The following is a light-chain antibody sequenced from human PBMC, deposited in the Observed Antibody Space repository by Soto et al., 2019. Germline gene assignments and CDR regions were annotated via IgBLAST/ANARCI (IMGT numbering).Light chain of an antibody. Sequence: QSVLTQPPSVSGAPGQRVTISCTGSSXNIGAGSDVHWYQQLPGTAPKLLIYGNTNRPSGVPDRFSGSKSGTSASLTISGLQAEDGADYHCCSYSDKYFYVFGSGTKVTVL. CDR3: CSYSDKYFYV. V-gene: IGLV1-40*01. CDR2: GNT. CDR1: SXNIGAGSD. J-gene: IGLJ1*01.